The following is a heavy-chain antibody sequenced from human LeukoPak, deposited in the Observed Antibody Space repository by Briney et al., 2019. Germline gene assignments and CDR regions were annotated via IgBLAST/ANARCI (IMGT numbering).Heavy chain of an antibody. J-gene: IGHJ4*02. Sequence: SETLSLTCTVSGASISSSTYYWGWIRQPPGKGLAWIGNIYYTGSTYYNPSLKSRVTLSVDTSKNQFSLKLTSVTPADTAVYYCARRKKGIVGATYSDYWGQGTLVTVSP. V-gene: IGHV4-39*01. CDR2: IYYTGST. CDR3: ARRKKGIVGATYSDY. D-gene: IGHD1-26*01. CDR1: GASISSSTYY.